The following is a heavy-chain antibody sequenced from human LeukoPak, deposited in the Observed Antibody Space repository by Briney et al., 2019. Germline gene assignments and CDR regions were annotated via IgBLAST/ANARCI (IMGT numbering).Heavy chain of an antibody. CDR3: AWRTTVTTKGAFDI. J-gene: IGHJ3*02. D-gene: IGHD1-1*01. CDR1: GYTFTAES. CDR2: IDPNSGGT. Sequence: ASVKVSCKASGYTFTAESMPWVRQAPGQELVWMGWIDPNSGGTNYAQKFQGRVTMTRDTSISTAYMELSRLRSDDTGVYYCAWRTTVTTKGAFDIWGQGTMVTVSS. V-gene: IGHV1-2*02.